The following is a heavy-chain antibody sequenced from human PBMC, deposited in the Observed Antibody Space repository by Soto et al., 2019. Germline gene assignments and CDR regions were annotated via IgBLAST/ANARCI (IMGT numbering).Heavy chain of an antibody. J-gene: IGHJ6*02. CDR3: ARASSRSGGCGYSYGRPSSGYDMDV. CDR1: GCTLSNFA. V-gene: IGHV3-30-3*01. D-gene: IGHD5-18*01. CDR2: ISIGGSNK. Sequence: GGSLKLSCSASGCTLSNFAIHWARKPPHKGLRRVSVISIGGSNKYYAASVKGRFTISRDNSKNTLFLQMSSLRAGDTAVYYCARASSRSGGCGYSYGRPSSGYDMDVWGQGTTVTVSS.